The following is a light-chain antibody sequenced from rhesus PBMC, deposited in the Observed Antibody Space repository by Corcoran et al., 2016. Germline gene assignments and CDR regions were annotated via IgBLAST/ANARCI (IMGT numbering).Light chain of an antibody. CDR1: QTISSY. CDR3: QQHNSHPRT. CDR2: AAA. V-gene: IGKV1-44*03. J-gene: IGKJ1*01. Sequence: DIQMTQSPSSLSASVGDRVTITCRASQTISSYLAWYQPKPGKVPKLLIYAAATLQSGVPSRFSGSGSGTYFTLTISSLQPEDFATYYCQQHNSHPRTFGQGTKVEIK.